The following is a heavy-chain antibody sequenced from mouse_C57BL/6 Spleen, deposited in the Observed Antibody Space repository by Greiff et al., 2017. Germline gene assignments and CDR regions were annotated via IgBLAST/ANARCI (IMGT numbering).Heavy chain of an antibody. V-gene: IGHV1-82*01. CDR1: GYAFSSSW. CDR3: ARDYEYEDWYFDV. J-gene: IGHJ1*03. CDR2: IYPGDGDT. D-gene: IGHD2-4*01. Sequence: QVQLQQSGPELVKPGASVKISCKASGYAFSSSWMNWVKQRPGKGLEWIGRIYPGDGDTNNNGKFKGKATLTADKSSSTAYMQLSSLTSEDSAVYFCARDYEYEDWYFDVWGTGTTVTVSS.